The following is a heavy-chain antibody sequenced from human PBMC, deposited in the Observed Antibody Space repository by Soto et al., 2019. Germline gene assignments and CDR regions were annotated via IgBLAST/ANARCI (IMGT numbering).Heavy chain of an antibody. CDR2: INPSGGST. CDR1: GYTFTSYG. CDR3: ARVIGGYDLGGISFDY. V-gene: IGHV1-46*03. Sequence: ASVKVSCKASGYTFTSYGISWVRQAPGQGLEWMGIINPSGGSTSYAQKFQGRVTMTRDTSTSTVYMELSSLRSEDTAVYYCARVIGGYDLGGISFDYWGQGTLVTVSS. D-gene: IGHD5-12*01. J-gene: IGHJ4*02.